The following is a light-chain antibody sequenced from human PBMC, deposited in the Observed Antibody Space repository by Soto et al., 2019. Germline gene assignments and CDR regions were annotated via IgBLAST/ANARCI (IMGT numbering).Light chain of an antibody. V-gene: IGLV2-14*01. CDR1: SSGVGGYNY. CDR3: SSYTSSSTFV. Sequence: QSVLTQPASVSGSPGQSITISCTGTSSGVGGYNYVSWYQQHPGKAPKLMIYDVSNRPSGVSNRFSGSKSGNTASLTISGLQAEDEADYYCSSYTSSSTFVSGPGTKFTVL. J-gene: IGLJ1*01. CDR2: DVS.